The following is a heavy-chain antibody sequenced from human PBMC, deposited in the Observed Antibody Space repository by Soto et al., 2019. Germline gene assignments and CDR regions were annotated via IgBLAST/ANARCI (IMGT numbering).Heavy chain of an antibody. J-gene: IGHJ4*02. CDR2: IKQGGTEK. Sequence: VGSRRLSCAASGFTFSRYWMSWVRQAPGKGLEWVANIKQGGTEKYYINSVKGRFTISRDNAKNSLYLQMNYLRAEDMAVYYCATDSPFEFWGQGTLVTVSS. D-gene: IGHD5-18*01. CDR3: ATDSPFEF. V-gene: IGHV3-7*03. CDR1: GFTFSRYW.